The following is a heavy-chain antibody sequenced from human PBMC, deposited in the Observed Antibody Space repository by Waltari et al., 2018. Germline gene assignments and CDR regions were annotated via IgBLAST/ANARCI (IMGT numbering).Heavy chain of an antibody. V-gene: IGHV4-34*01. J-gene: IGHJ6*02. CDR3: ARRGRVPAAITYYYYYGMDV. Sequence: QVQLQQWGAGLLKPSETLSLTCAVYGGSFSGYYWSWIRQPPGKGREWIGEINHSGSTNYNPSLKSRVTISVDTSKNQFSLKLSSVTAADTAVYYCARRGRVPAAITYYYYYGMDVWGQGTTVTVSS. CDR2: INHSGST. CDR1: GGSFSGYY. D-gene: IGHD2-2*01.